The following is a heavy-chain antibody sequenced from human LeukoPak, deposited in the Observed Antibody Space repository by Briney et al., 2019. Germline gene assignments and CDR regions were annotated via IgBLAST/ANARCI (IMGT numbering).Heavy chain of an antibody. CDR3: ARLYGKEFDY. D-gene: IGHD4-17*01. V-gene: IGHV5-51*01. CDR2: IYPSDSDT. Sequence: GESLKISCKGSGYYFTTNWIGWVRQMPGKGLEWMGIIYPSDSDTRYSPSFQGQVTISADKSVSTAYLQWGSLRASDTAMYYCARLYGKEFDYWGQGTLVTVSS. J-gene: IGHJ4*02. CDR1: GYYFTTNW.